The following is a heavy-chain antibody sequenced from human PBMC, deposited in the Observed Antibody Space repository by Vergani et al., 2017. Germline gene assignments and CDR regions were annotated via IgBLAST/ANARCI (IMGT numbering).Heavy chain of an antibody. D-gene: IGHD1-7*01. CDR1: GFTFSNAW. Sequence: EVQLVESGGGLVKPGGSLRLSCAASGFTFSNAWMSWVRQAPGKGLEWVGRIKSKTDGGTTDYAAPVKGRFTISRDDSKNTLYLQMNSLKTEDTAVYYCTTGFLELRSLYYYYGMDVWGQGTTVTVSS. J-gene: IGHJ6*02. CDR3: TTGFLELRSLYYYYGMDV. CDR2: IKSKTDGGTT. V-gene: IGHV3-15*01.